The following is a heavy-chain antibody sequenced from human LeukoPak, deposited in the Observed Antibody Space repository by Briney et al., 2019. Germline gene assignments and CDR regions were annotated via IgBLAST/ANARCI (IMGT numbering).Heavy chain of an antibody. V-gene: IGHV4-59*01. Sequence: SETLSLTCTVSGGSMINYYWSCIRQPPGKGLEWIGYIFYSGSTNYNLSLKSRVTISVDTSKNQFSLRLSSVTAADTAIYYCARLYYYGSGTYALDIWGQGTMVTVSS. J-gene: IGHJ3*02. CDR1: GGSMINYY. CDR3: ARLYYYGSGTYALDI. D-gene: IGHD3-10*01. CDR2: IFYSGST.